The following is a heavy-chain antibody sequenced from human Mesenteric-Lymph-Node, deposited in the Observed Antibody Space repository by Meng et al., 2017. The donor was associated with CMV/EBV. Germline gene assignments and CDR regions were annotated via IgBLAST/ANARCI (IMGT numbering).Heavy chain of an antibody. CDR2: ISYDGSNK. CDR1: GFTFSSYP. Sequence: GESLKISCAASGFTFSSYPMEWVRQAPGKGLEWVAVISYDGSNKYYADSVKGRFTISRDISKNTLYLQMNSLRAEDTAVYYCARDFGVGYYYGMDVWGQGTTVTVSS. D-gene: IGHD3-16*01. V-gene: IGHV3-30*04. CDR3: ARDFGVGYYYGMDV. J-gene: IGHJ6*02.